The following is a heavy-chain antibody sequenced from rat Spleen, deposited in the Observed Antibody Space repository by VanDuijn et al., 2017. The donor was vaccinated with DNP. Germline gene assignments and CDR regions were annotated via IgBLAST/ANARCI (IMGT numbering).Heavy chain of an antibody. J-gene: IGHJ2*01. CDR1: GHSITSNY. D-gene: IGHD1-5*01. CDR2: ISYSGRT. CDR3: ARWKIGPHYFDY. V-gene: IGHV3-1*01. Sequence: EVQLQESGPGLVKPSQSLSLTCSVTGHSITSNYWGWIRKFPGNKMEWIGHISYSGRTTYNPSLKSRISITRDTSKNQFFLQLNSVSTEDTATYYCARWKIGPHYFDYWGKGGMVTVSS.